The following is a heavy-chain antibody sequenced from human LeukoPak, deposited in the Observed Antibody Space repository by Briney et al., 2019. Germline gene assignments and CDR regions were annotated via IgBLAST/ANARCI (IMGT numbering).Heavy chain of an antibody. Sequence: ASVKVSCKASGYTFTVYYLHWVRQAPGQGLEWMGWINPNSGGTNYAQKFQGRVTMTRDTSITTAYMELSGLRSDDTAVYYCARDPTPTYESGAYYGVDWGRGTLVTVSS. CDR3: ARDPTPTYESGAYYGVD. V-gene: IGHV1-2*02. CDR1: GYTFTVYY. D-gene: IGHD3-22*01. J-gene: IGHJ4*02. CDR2: INPNSGGT.